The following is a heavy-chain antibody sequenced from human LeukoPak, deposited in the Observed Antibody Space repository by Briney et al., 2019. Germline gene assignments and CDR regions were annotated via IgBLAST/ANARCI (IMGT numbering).Heavy chain of an antibody. J-gene: IGHJ4*02. CDR1: GFTFSSYE. V-gene: IGHV3-7*01. Sequence: GGSLRLSCAASGFTFSSYEMNWVRQAPGKGLEWVANINQDGSEKYYVGSVKGRFTISRDNARNSLYLQMNSLRAEDTAVYYCARDSALEDQIGRLVDYWGQGTLVTVSS. CDR3: ARDSALEDQIGRLVDY. CDR2: INQDGSEK. D-gene: IGHD3-3*01.